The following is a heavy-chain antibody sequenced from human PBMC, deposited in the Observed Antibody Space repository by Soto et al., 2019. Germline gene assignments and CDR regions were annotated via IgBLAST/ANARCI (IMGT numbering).Heavy chain of an antibody. V-gene: IGHV1-69*12. CDR1: GGTFSSYA. CDR3: ARDRGPSSGYYPYWFDP. CDR2: IIPIFDTA. Sequence: QVQLVQSGAEVKKPGSSVKVSCKASGGTFSSYAITWVRQAPGQGLEWMGGIIPIFDTANYAQKFQGRVTITADESTSTAYMELSSLRSEDTAVYYCARDRGPSSGYYPYWFDPWGQGTLGTVSS. D-gene: IGHD3-22*01. J-gene: IGHJ5*02.